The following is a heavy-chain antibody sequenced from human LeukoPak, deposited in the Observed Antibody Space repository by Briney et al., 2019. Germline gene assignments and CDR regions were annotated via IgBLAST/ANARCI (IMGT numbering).Heavy chain of an antibody. J-gene: IGHJ5*02. CDR1: GSTLTELS. D-gene: IGHD2/OR15-2a*01. CDR2: FDPEDGET. V-gene: IGHV1-24*01. CDR3: ATDFLGFDP. Sequence: ASVRVSCKVSGSTLTELSMHWVRQAPGEGREWMGGFDPEDGETIYAQKFQGRVTITEDTSTDTVHMELNSLRSEDTAVYYCATDFLGFDPWGQGTLVTVSS.